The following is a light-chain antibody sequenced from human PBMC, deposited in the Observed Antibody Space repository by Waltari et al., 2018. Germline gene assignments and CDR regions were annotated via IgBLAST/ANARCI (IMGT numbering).Light chain of an antibody. V-gene: IGKV3-11*01. CDR2: DAS. CDR3: QQRRDWPLT. CDR1: QSVSRD. J-gene: IGKJ4*01. Sequence: EIVLTQSPATLSLSPGERASLSCRASQSVSRDLAWYRQKPGQAPRLLIFDASIRATGTPARFSGSGSGTDFTLTISSLDSEDFVIYYCQQRRDWPLTFGGGTKVEIK.